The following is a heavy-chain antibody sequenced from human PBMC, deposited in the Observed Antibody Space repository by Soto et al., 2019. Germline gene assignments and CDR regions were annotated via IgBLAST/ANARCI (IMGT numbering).Heavy chain of an antibody. V-gene: IGHV1-2*04. CDR2: INPKSGGT. CDR3: ARGHSTDCSNGVCSFFYNHEMDV. Sequence: GASVKVSCKASGYTFTSYYMHWVRQAPGQGLEWLGRINPKSGGTSTAQKFQGWVTMTRDTSINTAYMGLTRLRSDDTAVYYCARGHSTDCSNGVCSFFYNHEMDVWGQGTPITV. D-gene: IGHD2-8*01. J-gene: IGHJ6*02. CDR1: GYTFTSYY.